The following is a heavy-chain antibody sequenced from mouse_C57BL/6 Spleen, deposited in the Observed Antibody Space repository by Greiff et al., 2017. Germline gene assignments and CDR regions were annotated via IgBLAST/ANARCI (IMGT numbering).Heavy chain of an antibody. CDR2: INPNNGGT. V-gene: IGHV1-26*01. J-gene: IGHJ4*01. CDR3: ARQLGDAMDY. Sequence: EVQLQQSGPELVKPGASVKISCKASGYTFTDYYMNWVKQSHGKSLEWIGDINPNNGGTSYNQKFKGKATLTVDKSSSTAYMELRSLTSEDAAVYYCARQLGDAMDYWGQGTSVTVSS. D-gene: IGHD4-1*02. CDR1: GYTFTDYY.